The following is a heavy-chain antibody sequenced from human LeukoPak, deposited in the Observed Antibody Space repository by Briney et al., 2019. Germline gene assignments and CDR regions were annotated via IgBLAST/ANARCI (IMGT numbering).Heavy chain of an antibody. Sequence: SETLSLTCTVSGGSISSYYWSWIRQPPGKGLEWIGYICYSGSTNYNPSLKSRVTISVDTSKNQFSLKLSSVTAADTAVYYCASTYYYGSGSYMDYWGQGTLVTVSS. D-gene: IGHD3-10*01. CDR2: ICYSGST. CDR3: ASTYYYGSGSYMDY. CDR1: GGSISSYY. J-gene: IGHJ4*02. V-gene: IGHV4-59*01.